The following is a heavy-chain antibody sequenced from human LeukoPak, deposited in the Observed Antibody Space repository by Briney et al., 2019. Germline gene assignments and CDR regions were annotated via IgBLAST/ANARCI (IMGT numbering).Heavy chain of an antibody. J-gene: IGHJ4*02. CDR3: AREIIGGDYG. V-gene: IGHV4-31*03. D-gene: IGHD4-17*01. CDR1: GGSISGHY. Sequence: SETLSLTCTVSGGSISGHYWSWIRQHPGKGLEWIGYIYYSGSTNYNPSLKSRVTISVDTSKNQFSLKLSSVTAGDTAVYYCAREIIGGDYGWGQGTLVTVSS. CDR2: IYYSGST.